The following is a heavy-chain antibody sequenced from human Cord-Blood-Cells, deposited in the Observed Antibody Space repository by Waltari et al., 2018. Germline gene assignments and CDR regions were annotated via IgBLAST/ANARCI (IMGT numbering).Heavy chain of an antibody. Sequence: QVQLQQWGAGLLKPSETLSLTCAVYGGSFSGYYWSWIRQPPGKGLEWIGEINHSGSTNYNPSLKSRVTISVDTSKNQFSLKLSSVTAADTAVYYCARHVPDYYDSSGYYLDYWGKGTLVTVSS. J-gene: IGHJ4*02. CDR3: ARHVPDYYDSSGYYLDY. CDR1: GGSFSGYY. V-gene: IGHV4-34*01. D-gene: IGHD3-22*01. CDR2: INHSGST.